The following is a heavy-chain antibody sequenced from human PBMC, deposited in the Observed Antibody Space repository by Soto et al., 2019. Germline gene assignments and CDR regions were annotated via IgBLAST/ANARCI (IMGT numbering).Heavy chain of an antibody. V-gene: IGHV3-21*01. CDR3: ARGLSSSSWYTKGYYYYGMDV. D-gene: IGHD6-13*01. CDR1: VFTFISYS. CDR2: ISSSSSYI. Sequence: PGWSLRLSCASSVFTFISYSMNWVRQAPGKGLEWVSSISSSSSYIYYADSVKGRFTISRDNAKNSLYLQMNSLRAEDTAVYYCARGLSSSSWYTKGYYYYGMDVWGQGTTVTVSS. J-gene: IGHJ6*02.